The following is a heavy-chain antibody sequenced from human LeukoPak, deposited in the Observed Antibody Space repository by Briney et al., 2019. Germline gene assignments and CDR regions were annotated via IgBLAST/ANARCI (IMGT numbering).Heavy chain of an antibody. CDR3: ARDLTTEWSPGYMDV. CDR1: GGSISSGGYY. D-gene: IGHD3-3*01. V-gene: IGHV4-30-2*01. J-gene: IGHJ6*03. Sequence: SETLSLTCTVSGGSISSGGYYWSWIRQPPGKGLEWIGYIYHSGSTYYNPSLKSRVTISVDRSKNQFSLKLSSVTAADTAVYYCARDLTTEWSPGYMDVWGKGTTVTVSS. CDR2: IYHSGST.